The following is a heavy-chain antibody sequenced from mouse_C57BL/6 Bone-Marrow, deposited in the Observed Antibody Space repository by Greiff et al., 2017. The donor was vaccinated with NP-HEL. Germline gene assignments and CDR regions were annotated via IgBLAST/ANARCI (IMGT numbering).Heavy chain of an antibody. CDR3: ARDGGGVLFAY. CDR1: GFTFSDFY. Sequence: DVKLVESGGGLVQPGRSLRLSCATSGFTFSDFYMEWVRQAPGKGLEWIAASRNKANDYTTEYSASVKGRFIVSRDTSQSILYLQMNALRAEDTAMYYCARDGGGVLFAYWGQGTLVTVSA. J-gene: IGHJ3*01. V-gene: IGHV7-1*01. CDR2: SRNKANDYTT.